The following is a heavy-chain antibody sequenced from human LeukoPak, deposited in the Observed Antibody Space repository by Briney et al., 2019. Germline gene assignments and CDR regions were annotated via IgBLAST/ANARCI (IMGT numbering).Heavy chain of an antibody. CDR1: GFAFRTYA. CDR3: ATTVTLDF. V-gene: IGHV3-23*01. Sequence: GGSLRLSCVASGFAFRTYAMSWVRQAPGKGLEWVSVITGTGGGGNKTYYADSVKGRFSISRDDSKNTPFLQMDNLRADDTAVYFCATTVTLDFWGQGALVPVSS. D-gene: IGHD2-21*02. CDR2: ITGTGGGGNKT. J-gene: IGHJ4*02.